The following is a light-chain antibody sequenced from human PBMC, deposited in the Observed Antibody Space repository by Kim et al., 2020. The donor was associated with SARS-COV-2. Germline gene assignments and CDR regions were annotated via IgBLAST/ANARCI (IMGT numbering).Light chain of an antibody. CDR3: QQYNNWPIT. J-gene: IGKJ5*01. Sequence: VSPGERATLSCRASQSLSSNLAWYQQKPGQAPRLLIYGASTRATGIPARFSGSGSGTEFTLTISSLQSEDFAVYYCQQYNNWPITFGQGTRLEIK. CDR2: GAS. CDR1: QSLSSN. V-gene: IGKV3-15*01.